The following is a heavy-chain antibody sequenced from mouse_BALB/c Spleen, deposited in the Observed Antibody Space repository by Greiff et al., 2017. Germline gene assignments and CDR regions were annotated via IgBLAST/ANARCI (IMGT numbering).Heavy chain of an antibody. J-gene: IGHJ4*01. D-gene: IGHD2-14*01. CDR2: IRLKSNNYAT. CDR1: GFTFSNYW. Sequence: EVKVEESGGGLVQPGGSMKLSCVASGFTFSNYWMNWVRQSPEKGLEWVAEIRLKSNNYATHYAESVKGRFTISRDDSKSSVYLQMNNLRAEDTGIYYCTRRSRYDGYYYAMDYWGQGTSVTVSS. V-gene: IGHV6-6*02. CDR3: TRRSRYDGYYYAMDY.